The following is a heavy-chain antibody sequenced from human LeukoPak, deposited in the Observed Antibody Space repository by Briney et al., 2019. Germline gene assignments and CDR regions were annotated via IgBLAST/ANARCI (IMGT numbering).Heavy chain of an antibody. Sequence: GGSLRLSCAASGFTFGSYAMSWVRQAPGKGLEWVSAISSSGGSTYYADSVKGRFTISRDNSKDTLYLQMNSLRAEDTAVYYCAVGLTTVTTRTSYWGQATLVTVSS. D-gene: IGHD4-17*01. V-gene: IGHV3-23*01. CDR3: AVGLTTVTTRTSY. CDR2: ISSSGGST. J-gene: IGHJ4*02. CDR1: GFTFGSYA.